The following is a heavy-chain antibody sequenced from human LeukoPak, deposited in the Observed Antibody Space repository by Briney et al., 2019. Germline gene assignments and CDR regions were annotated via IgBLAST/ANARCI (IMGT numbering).Heavy chain of an antibody. D-gene: IGHD2-2*01. V-gene: IGHV3-48*04. Sequence: GGSLRLSCVASGFTFRSYSMNWVRRAPGKGLEWVSYISSTSGTIYYADSMKGRFTISRDNAKNSLYLQMNGLRAEDTAVYYCARELVVPAAISSYDAFDIWGQGTMVTVSS. CDR2: ISSTSGTI. J-gene: IGHJ3*02. CDR3: ARELVVPAAISSYDAFDI. CDR1: GFTFRSYS.